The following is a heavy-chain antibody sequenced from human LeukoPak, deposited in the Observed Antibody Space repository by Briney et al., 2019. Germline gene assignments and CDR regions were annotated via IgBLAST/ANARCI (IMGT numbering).Heavy chain of an antibody. Sequence: ASVKVSCKASGGTFSSYAISWVRQATGQGLEWMGWMSPNSGITGYAQKFQGRVTMTRNTAISTAYMELSSLRSEDTAVYYCVRTPPNWGADYWGQGTLVTVS. CDR3: VRTPPNWGADY. V-gene: IGHV1-8*02. CDR2: MSPNSGIT. CDR1: GGTFSSYA. D-gene: IGHD7-27*01. J-gene: IGHJ4*02.